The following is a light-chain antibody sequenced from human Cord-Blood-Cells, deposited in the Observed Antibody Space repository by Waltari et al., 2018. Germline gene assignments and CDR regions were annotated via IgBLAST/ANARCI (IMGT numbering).Light chain of an antibody. Sequence: QSVLTQPPSASGTPGQRVPISCSGSSSNIASTYVYWYQQLPGPAPKLLIYRNNQRPSGVPDRFSGSKSGTSASLAISGLRSEDEADYYCAAWDDSLSGPVFGGGTKLTVL. CDR2: RNN. CDR1: SSNIASTY. CDR3: AAWDDSLSGPV. V-gene: IGLV1-47*01. J-gene: IGLJ3*02.